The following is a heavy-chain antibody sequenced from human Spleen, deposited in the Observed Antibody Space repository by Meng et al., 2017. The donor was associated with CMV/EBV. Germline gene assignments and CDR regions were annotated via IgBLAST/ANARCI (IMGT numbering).Heavy chain of an antibody. D-gene: IGHD2-2*01. Sequence: KVSGGTFGSSTISWVRQAPGQGLEWMGRIIGILGIEKYSQKLQGRVTITADRSTNTAYMELSSLRSEDTAVYYCARGQLPAYYFDHWGRGTLVTVSS. CDR2: IIGILGIE. CDR1: GGTFGSST. CDR3: ARGQLPAYYFDH. J-gene: IGHJ4*02. V-gene: IGHV1-69*02.